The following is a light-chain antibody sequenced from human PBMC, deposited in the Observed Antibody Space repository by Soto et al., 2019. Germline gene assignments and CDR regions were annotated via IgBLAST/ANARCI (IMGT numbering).Light chain of an antibody. CDR2: YDS. Sequence: SSELTQPPSVSVAPGKTARITCGGNNIGSKSVHWYQQKPGQAPVLVIYYDSDRTSGIPERFSGSNSGNTATLTISGVEAGDEADYYCQVWDSSSDHVVFGAGTKLTV. V-gene: IGLV3-21*04. J-gene: IGLJ2*01. CDR3: QVWDSSSDHVV. CDR1: NIGSKS.